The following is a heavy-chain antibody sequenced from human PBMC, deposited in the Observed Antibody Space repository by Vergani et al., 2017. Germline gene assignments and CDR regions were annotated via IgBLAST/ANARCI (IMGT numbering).Heavy chain of an antibody. CDR2: IKQDGSEK. D-gene: IGHD2-2*01. Sequence: EVQLLQSGGGVIQPGGSVRLSCAASGFTFSACPMTWVRQAPGKGLEWVANIKQDGSEKYYVDSVKGRFTISRDNAKNSLYLQMNSLRAEDTAVYYCAGAVVVVPVHWGQGTLVTVSS. J-gene: IGHJ4*02. V-gene: IGHV3-7*04. CDR3: AGAVVVVPVH. CDR1: GFTFSACP.